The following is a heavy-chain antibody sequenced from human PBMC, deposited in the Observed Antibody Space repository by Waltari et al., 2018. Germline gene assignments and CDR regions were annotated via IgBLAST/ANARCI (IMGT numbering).Heavy chain of an antibody. CDR3: ARVQTAMVRDYYGMDV. CDR2: IYYSGST. V-gene: IGHV4-59*01. Sequence: QVQLQESGPGLVKPSETLSLTCTVSGGSISSYYWSWIRQPPGKGLEWIGYIYYSGSTNYNPSLKSRVTRSVDTSKNQFSLKLSAVTAADTAVYYCARVQTAMVRDYYGMDVWGQGTTVTVSS. CDR1: GGSISSYY. J-gene: IGHJ6*02. D-gene: IGHD5-18*01.